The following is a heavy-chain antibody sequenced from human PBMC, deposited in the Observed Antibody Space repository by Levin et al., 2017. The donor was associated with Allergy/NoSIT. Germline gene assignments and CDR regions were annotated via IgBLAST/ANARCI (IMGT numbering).Heavy chain of an antibody. D-gene: IGHD1-26*01. J-gene: IGHJ4*02. V-gene: IGHV3-23*01. CDR2: ISGSGGST. CDR1: AFTFSSYA. Sequence: GGSLRLSCSASAFTFSSYAMSWVRQAPGKGLEWVSAISGSGGSTYYADSVKGRFTISRDNSKTTLYLQMNSLRAEDTAVYYCAKGLGSYYDFDYWGQGTLVTVSS. CDR3: AKGLGSYYDFDY.